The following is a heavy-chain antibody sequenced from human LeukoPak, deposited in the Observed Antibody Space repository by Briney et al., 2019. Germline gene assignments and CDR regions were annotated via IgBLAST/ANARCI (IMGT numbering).Heavy chain of an antibody. D-gene: IGHD2-15*01. CDR3: AKLDRLEAATFDF. CDR2: SSSDGSTK. Sequence: PGGSLRPSYAASGFIFTSGGMHWVRQAPGKGLEWVAFSSSDGSTKYYADSVKGRFTISRDSSRSTLYLQMNSLRVEDTAVYYCAKLDRLEAATFDFWGQGTLVTVSS. V-gene: IGHV3-30*18. CDR1: GFIFTSGG. J-gene: IGHJ4*02.